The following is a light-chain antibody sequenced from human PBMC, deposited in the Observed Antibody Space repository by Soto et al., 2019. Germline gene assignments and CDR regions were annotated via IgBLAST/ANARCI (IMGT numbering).Light chain of an antibody. Sequence: DIQMTQSPSTLSASVGDRVTITCRASQSISSWLAWYQQKPGKAPKLLIYDASSLESGVPSRFSGSGSGTEFTLTISSLQPDDFATYYCQQYNSYPSCTFGQGTKLEIK. CDR1: QSISSW. CDR3: QQYNSYPSCT. CDR2: DAS. V-gene: IGKV1-5*01. J-gene: IGKJ2*02.